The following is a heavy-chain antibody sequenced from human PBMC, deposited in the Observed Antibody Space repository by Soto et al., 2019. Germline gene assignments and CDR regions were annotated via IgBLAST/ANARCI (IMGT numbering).Heavy chain of an antibody. CDR3: ARGGLIITGYGMDV. CDR1: GGTFTSYR. Sequence: SVKVSCKXSGGTFTSYRINWVRQAPGQGLEWMGEIIPTFGTANYAQKFQGRVTINADKSTSTAYMELSSLTSEDTAVYYCARGGLIITGYGMDVWGQGTTVTVSS. V-gene: IGHV1-69*06. CDR2: IIPTFGTA. D-gene: IGHD3-22*01. J-gene: IGHJ6*02.